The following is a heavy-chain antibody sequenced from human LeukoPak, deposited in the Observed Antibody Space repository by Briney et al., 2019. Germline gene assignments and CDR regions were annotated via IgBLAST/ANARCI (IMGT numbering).Heavy chain of an antibody. Sequence: ASVKVSCKTSGYTFTDYYIHWVRQAPGQGLEWMGVIYPRGGETNRAQRLLGRITITRDTSTSTVYMDMTSLTSEDTAVYYYVREFVGGTFDYWGQGTLVTVS. CDR1: GYTFTDYY. D-gene: IGHD3-3*01. CDR3: VREFVGGTFDY. CDR2: IYPRGGET. J-gene: IGHJ4*02. V-gene: IGHV1-46*04.